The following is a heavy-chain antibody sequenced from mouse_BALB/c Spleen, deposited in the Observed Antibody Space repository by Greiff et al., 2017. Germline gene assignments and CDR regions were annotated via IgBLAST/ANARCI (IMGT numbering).Heavy chain of an antibody. J-gene: IGHJ4*01. D-gene: IGHD1-1*01. CDR3: ARDRTTVVAKDAMDY. CDR1: GFSLTSYG. V-gene: IGHV2-9*02. CDR2: IWAGGST. Sequence: QVQLKESGPGLVAPSQSLSITCTVSGFSLTSYGVHWVRQPPGKGLEWLGVIWAGGSTNYNSALMSRLSISKDNSKSQVFLKMNSLQTDDTAMYYCARDRTTVVAKDAMDYWGQGTSVTVSS.